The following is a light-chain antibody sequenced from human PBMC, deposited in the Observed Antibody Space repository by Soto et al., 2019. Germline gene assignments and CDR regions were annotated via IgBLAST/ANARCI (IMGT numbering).Light chain of an antibody. CDR1: KLRDKF. CDR2: QNN. V-gene: IGLV3-1*01. CDR3: QAWDSVTANVV. Sequence: SYELTQTPSVSVSPGQTATITCSGDKLRDKFVTWYQQRPGQSPDLVIYQNNKRPSGIPERFSGPKSENTATLTISGTQAMDETAYYCQAWDSVTANVVFGGGTKLTVL. J-gene: IGLJ2*01.